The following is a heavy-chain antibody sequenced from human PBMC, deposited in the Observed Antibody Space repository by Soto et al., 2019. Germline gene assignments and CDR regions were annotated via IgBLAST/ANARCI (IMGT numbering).Heavy chain of an antibody. CDR3: TRQTGDYYGSGVFDP. V-gene: IGHV3-73*01. CDR2: IRSKANNYAT. D-gene: IGHD3-10*01. CDR1: GFTFSGSA. J-gene: IGHJ5*02. Sequence: PGESLKISCAASGFTFSGSAMHWVRQAPGKGLEWVGRIRSKANNYATGYVVSVEGRLTISRDDSKNTAYLQMNSLKTEDTAVYYCTRQTGDYYGSGVFDPWGQGTLVTVSS.